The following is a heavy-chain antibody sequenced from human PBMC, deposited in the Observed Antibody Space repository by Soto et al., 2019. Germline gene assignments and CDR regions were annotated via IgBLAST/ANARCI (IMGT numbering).Heavy chain of an antibody. CDR2: IKSKTDGGTT. J-gene: IGHJ6*02. Sequence: EVQLVESGGGLVQPGGSLRLSCAASGFTFSNAWMSWVRQAPGKGLEWVGRIKSKTDGGTTDYAAPVKGRFTISRDDSKNTLYLQMNSLKNEDTAVYYCTTDQGDIVVVVAATPNGMDVWGQGTTVTVSS. CDR3: TTDQGDIVVVVAATPNGMDV. V-gene: IGHV3-15*01. D-gene: IGHD2-15*01. CDR1: GFTFSNAW.